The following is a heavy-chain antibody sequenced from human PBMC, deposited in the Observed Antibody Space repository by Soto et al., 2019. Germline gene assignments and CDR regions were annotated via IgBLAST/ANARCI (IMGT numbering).Heavy chain of an antibody. CDR1: GFTFSSYA. D-gene: IGHD6-19*01. J-gene: IGHJ2*01. Sequence: GGSLRLSCAASGFTFSSYAMSWVRQAPGKGLEWVSAISGSGGSTYYADSVKGRFTMSRDNAKNTLYLQMNSLRAEDTAVYYCAKERVDSSGWDWYFDLWGRGTLVTVSS. CDR2: ISGSGGST. V-gene: IGHV3-23*01. CDR3: AKERVDSSGWDWYFDL.